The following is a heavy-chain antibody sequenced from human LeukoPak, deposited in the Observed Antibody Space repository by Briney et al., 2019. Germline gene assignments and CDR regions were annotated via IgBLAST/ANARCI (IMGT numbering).Heavy chain of an antibody. D-gene: IGHD4-17*01. CDR1: GFTFSDYY. J-gene: IGHJ3*02. CDR2: ISSSGSTI. CDR3: ARGPAPTVKDAFDI. V-gene: IGHV3-11*01. Sequence: GSLRLSCAASGFTFSDYYMSWIRQAPGKGLEWVSYISSSGSTIYYADSVKGRFTISRDNSKNTLYLQMNSLRAEDTAVYYCARGPAPTVKDAFDIWGQGTMVTVSS.